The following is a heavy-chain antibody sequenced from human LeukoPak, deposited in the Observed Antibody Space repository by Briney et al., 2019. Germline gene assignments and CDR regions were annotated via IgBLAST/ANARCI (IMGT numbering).Heavy chain of an antibody. V-gene: IGHV4-34*01. CDR1: GGSFSGYY. Sequence: SETLSLTCAVYGGSFSGYYWSWIRQPPGKGLEWIGEINHSGSTNYNPSLKSRVTISVDTSKNQFSLKLSSVTAADTAVYYCARGQNWGSYFDYWGQGTLGTVSS. J-gene: IGHJ4*02. CDR2: INHSGST. D-gene: IGHD7-27*01. CDR3: ARGQNWGSYFDY.